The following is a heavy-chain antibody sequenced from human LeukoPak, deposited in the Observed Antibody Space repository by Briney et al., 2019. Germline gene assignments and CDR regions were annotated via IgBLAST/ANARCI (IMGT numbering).Heavy chain of an antibody. CDR2: LSSNSYYI. D-gene: IGHD4-17*01. CDR3: AREGIGAYISPSDAFDL. Sequence: GGSLRLSCAASGFTFSRYTMNWVRQAPGKGLEWVSALSSNSYYIYNSDSLKGRFTISRDNARSSLHLQMNSLRAEDTAVYYCAREGIGAYISPSDAFDLWGQGAMVTVSS. J-gene: IGHJ3*01. CDR1: GFTFSRYT. V-gene: IGHV3-21*06.